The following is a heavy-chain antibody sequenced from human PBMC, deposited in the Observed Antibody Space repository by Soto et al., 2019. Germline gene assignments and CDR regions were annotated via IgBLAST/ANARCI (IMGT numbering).Heavy chain of an antibody. Sequence: PGGSLRLSCAASGFTFSSYSMNWVRQAPGKGLEWVSSISSSSSYIYYADSVKGRFTISRDNAKNSLYLQMNSLRAEDTAVYYCARGSTTGTTRAPFDYWGQGTLVTVSS. V-gene: IGHV3-21*01. CDR1: GFTFSSYS. CDR3: ARGSTTGTTRAPFDY. J-gene: IGHJ4*02. D-gene: IGHD1-1*01. CDR2: ISSSSSYI.